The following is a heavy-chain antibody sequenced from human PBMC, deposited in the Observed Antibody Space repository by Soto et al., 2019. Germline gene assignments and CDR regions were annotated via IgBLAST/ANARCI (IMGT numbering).Heavy chain of an antibody. CDR2: ISRDGTNK. V-gene: IGHV3-30*04. Sequence: QVQVVESGGGVVQPGRSLRLSFAASGFTFSRYAIHWVRQAPGKGLEWVAVISRDGTNKYYVDSVKGRFTISRDNSRNTLYLQMNSLRHEDAAVYDCARAKSGAVADSFDFWGQGTLVTVSS. D-gene: IGHD2-15*01. CDR1: GFTFSRYA. J-gene: IGHJ4*02. CDR3: ARAKSGAVADSFDF.